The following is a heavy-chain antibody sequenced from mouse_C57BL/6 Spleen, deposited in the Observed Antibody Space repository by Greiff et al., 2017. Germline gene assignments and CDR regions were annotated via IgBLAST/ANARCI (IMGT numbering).Heavy chain of an antibody. CDR3: ARISPYFDS. Sequence: VQLQQSGAELVKPGASVKISCKASGYAFSSYWMHWVKQRPGKGLEWIGQIYPGDGDTNYNGKIKGKATLTADKSSSTAYMQLISLTSEDSAVYFCARISPYFDSWGTGTTLTVSS. V-gene: IGHV1-80*01. J-gene: IGHJ2*01. CDR1: GYAFSSYW. CDR2: IYPGDGDT.